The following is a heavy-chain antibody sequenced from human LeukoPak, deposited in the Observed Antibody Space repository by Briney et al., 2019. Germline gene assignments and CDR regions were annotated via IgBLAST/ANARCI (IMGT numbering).Heavy chain of an antibody. Sequence: PGGSLRLSCAASGFTFSSYAMSWVRQAPGKGLEWVSGIRGSGGSVGSTSYPDSVKGRFTISRDNSKNTLYLEMNSLRAEDTAVYFCAKGHLPMTLRMDVWGQGTTVTVSS. V-gene: IGHV3-23*01. J-gene: IGHJ6*02. D-gene: IGHD3-22*01. CDR3: AKGHLPMTLRMDV. CDR1: GFTFSSYA. CDR2: IRGSGGSVGST.